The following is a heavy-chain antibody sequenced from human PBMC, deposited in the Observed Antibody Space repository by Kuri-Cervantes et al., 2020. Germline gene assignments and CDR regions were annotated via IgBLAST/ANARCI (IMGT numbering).Heavy chain of an antibody. V-gene: IGHV3-21*01. Sequence: GESLKISCAASGFTFSSYAMHWVRQAPGKGLEWVSSISSSATYIYYAASVKGRFTISRDNARNSLYLQMNSLRAEDTAVYYCARGKYDFWSGTPLDYWGQGTLVTVSS. CDR3: ARGKYDFWSGTPLDY. J-gene: IGHJ4*02. CDR2: ISSSATYI. CDR1: GFTFSSYA. D-gene: IGHD3-3*01.